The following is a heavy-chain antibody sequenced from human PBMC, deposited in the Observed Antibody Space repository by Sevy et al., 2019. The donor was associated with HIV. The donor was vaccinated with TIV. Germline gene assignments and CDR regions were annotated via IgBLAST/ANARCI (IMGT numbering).Heavy chain of an antibody. CDR3: TRGSPYKDYGMDV. CDR2: IYPGDSET. J-gene: IGHJ6*02. V-gene: IGHV5-51*01. Sequence: GESLKISCKTSGDSFTTYWNGWVRQMPGKGLEWMGIIYPGDSETRYTPSFEGQVTISADKSISTAYLQWSSLKASDTAMYYCTRGSPYKDYGMDVWGQGTTVTVSS. D-gene: IGHD1-20*01. CDR1: GDSFTTYW.